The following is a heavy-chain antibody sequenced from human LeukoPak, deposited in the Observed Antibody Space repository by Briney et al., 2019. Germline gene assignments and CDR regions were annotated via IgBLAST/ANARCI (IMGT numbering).Heavy chain of an antibody. D-gene: IGHD6-13*01. Sequence: GGSLRLSCAASGFTFSSYAMTWVRQAPGKGLEWVSGSSNSGGFTYYADSVKGRLTVSRDNSKDTLYLQMNSLRAEDTALYCCAILYSTNYWGQGTLVTVPS. CDR2: SSNSGGFT. CDR1: GFTFSSYA. V-gene: IGHV3-23*01. CDR3: AILYSTNY. J-gene: IGHJ4*02.